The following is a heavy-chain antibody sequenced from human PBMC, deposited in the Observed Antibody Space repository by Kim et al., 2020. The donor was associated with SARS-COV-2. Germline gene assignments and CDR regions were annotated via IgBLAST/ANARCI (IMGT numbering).Heavy chain of an antibody. V-gene: IGHV1-46*01. D-gene: IGHD3-10*01. Sequence: ASVKVSCKASGYTFTSYYMHWVRQAPGQGLEWMGIINPSGGSTSYAQKFQGRVTMTRDTSTSTVYMELSSLRSEDTAVYYCARDLGDGSGSYKSNNYYYYMDVWGKGTTVTVSS. CDR1: GYTFTSYY. CDR3: ARDLGDGSGSYKSNNYYYYMDV. J-gene: IGHJ6*03. CDR2: INPSGGST.